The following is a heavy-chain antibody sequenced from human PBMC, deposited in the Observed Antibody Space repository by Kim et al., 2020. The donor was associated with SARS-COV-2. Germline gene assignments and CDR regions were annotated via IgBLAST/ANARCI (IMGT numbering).Heavy chain of an antibody. J-gene: IGHJ4*02. D-gene: IGHD3-22*01. V-gene: IGHV4-39*01. Sequence: KRRVTISVDTSTNQFSLKLSSVTAADTAVYYCARQMGITMIVVVISTPFDYWGQGTLVTVSS. CDR3: ARQMGITMIVVVISTPFDY.